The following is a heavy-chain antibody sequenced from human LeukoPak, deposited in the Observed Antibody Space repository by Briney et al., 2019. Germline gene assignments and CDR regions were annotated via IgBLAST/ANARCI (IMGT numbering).Heavy chain of an antibody. D-gene: IGHD6-19*01. V-gene: IGHV4-59*01. CDR3: ARAKKAVAGFFDY. CDR1: GDSISSYY. Sequence: SETLSLTCTVSGDSISSYYWSWIRQPPGKGLAWIGYIYYSGSSNYNPSLKSRVTISVDTSKNQVSLKLSSVTAADTAVYYCARAKKAVAGFFDYWGQGPLVTVSS. J-gene: IGHJ4*02. CDR2: IYYSGSS.